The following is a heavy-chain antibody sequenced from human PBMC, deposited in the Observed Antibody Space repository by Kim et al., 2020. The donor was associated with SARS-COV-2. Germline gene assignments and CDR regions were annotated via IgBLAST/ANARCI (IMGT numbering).Heavy chain of an antibody. CDR2: ISWNSGSI. CDR1: GFTFDDYA. CDR3: AKGGYSIVATMPFDY. V-gene: IGHV3-9*01. D-gene: IGHD5-12*01. Sequence: GGSLRLSCAASGFTFDDYAMHWVRQAPGKGLEWVSGISWNSGSIGYADSVKGRFTISRDNAKNSLYLQMNSLRAEDTALYYCAKGGYSIVATMPFDYWGQGTLVTVSS. J-gene: IGHJ4*02.